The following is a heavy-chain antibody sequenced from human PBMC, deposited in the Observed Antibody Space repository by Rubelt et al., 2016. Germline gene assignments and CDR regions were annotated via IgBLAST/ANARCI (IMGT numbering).Heavy chain of an antibody. CDR1: GGSISSSSYY. CDR2: IYYSGST. D-gene: IGHD6-19*01. Sequence: QLQLQESGPGLVKPSETLSLTCTVSGGSISSSSYYWGWIRQPPGKGLEWIGSIYYSGSTYYNPSLKSRVTISVDTAKNPFSLKLSSVTAADTAVYYCARVSGWYRAPGQDFDYWGQGTLVTVSS. J-gene: IGHJ4*02. CDR3: ARVSGWYRAPGQDFDY. V-gene: IGHV4-39*07.